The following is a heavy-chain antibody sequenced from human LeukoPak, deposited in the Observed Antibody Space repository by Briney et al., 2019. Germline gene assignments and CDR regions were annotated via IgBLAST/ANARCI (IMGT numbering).Heavy chain of an antibody. CDR2: ISGSGGNT. J-gene: IGHJ6*02. D-gene: IGHD1-26*01. Sequence: PGGSLRLSCVASGFTLSNYAMSWVRQGPGKGLEWVSTISGSGGNTYFADSVKGRLTISRDNSKNTLYLQMNSLRAEDTAVYYCAKSGGYAMDVWGQGATVTVSS. CDR1: GFTLSNYA. V-gene: IGHV3-23*01. CDR3: AKSGGYAMDV.